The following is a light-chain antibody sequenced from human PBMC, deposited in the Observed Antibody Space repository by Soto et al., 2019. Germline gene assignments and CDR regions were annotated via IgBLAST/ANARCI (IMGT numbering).Light chain of an antibody. J-gene: IGLJ1*01. V-gene: IGLV2-14*01. CDR2: DVT. CDR1: SSDVGAYNY. CDR3: SSYTSTSTLYV. Sequence: SALTKPASVSGSPGQSITISCTGTSSDVGAYNYVSWYQQHPGKAPKLMIYDVTNRPSGVSNRFSGSKSGNAASLTISGLQAEDEADYYCSSYTSTSTLYVFGTGTKLTVL.